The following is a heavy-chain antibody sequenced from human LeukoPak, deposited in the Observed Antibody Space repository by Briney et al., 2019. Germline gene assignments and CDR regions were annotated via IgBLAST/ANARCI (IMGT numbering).Heavy chain of an antibody. CDR2: ISYDGSNK. D-gene: IGHD3-22*01. J-gene: IGHJ5*02. CDR1: GFIFSSYA. V-gene: IGHV3-30*04. CDR3: AKDGHYYDSSGYKIGTGFDP. Sequence: PGGSLRLSCAASGFIFSSYAMHWVRRAPGKGLEWVALISYDGSNKYYADSVKGRFTISRDNSKNTLYLQMNSLRAEDTAVYYCAKDGHYYDSSGYKIGTGFDPWGQGTLVTVSS.